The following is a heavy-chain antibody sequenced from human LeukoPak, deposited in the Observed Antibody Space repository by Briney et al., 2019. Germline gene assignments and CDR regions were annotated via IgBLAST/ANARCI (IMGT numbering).Heavy chain of an antibody. Sequence: PSETLSLTCAVYGGSFSGYYWSWIRQPPGEGLEWIGEINHSGSTNYNPSLKSRVTISVDTSKNQFSLKLSSVTAADTAVYYCARGITIFGVGKFDYWGQGTLVTVSS. CDR3: ARGITIFGVGKFDY. D-gene: IGHD3-3*01. CDR2: INHSGST. V-gene: IGHV4-34*01. CDR1: GGSFSGYY. J-gene: IGHJ4*02.